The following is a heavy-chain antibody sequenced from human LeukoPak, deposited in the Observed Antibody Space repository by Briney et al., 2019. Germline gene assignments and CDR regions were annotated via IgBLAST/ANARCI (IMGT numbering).Heavy chain of an antibody. J-gene: IGHJ6*02. CDR2: IIPILGIA. D-gene: IGHD3-10*01. V-gene: IGHV1-69*02. CDR1: GSTFSSYT. Sequence: ASVKVSCKASGSTFSSYTISWVRQAPGQGLEWMGRIIPILGIANYAQKFQGRVTITADKSTSTAYMELSSLRSEDTAVYYCARGSVTGYYYYYYGMDVWGQGTTVTVSS. CDR3: ARGSVTGYYYYYYGMDV.